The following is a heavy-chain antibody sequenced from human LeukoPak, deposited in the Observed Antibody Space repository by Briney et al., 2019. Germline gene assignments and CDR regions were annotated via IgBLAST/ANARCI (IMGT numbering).Heavy chain of an antibody. V-gene: IGHV1-58*01. CDR2: IVVGSGNT. D-gene: IGHD1-1*01. Sequence: ASVKVSCKASGSTFTSSAVQWVRQARGQGLEWIGWIVVGSGNTNYAQKFQERVTINTDMSTSTAYMELRSLRSEDTAVYYWATHDVTTGTKSALGYWGQGTLVTVSS. CDR1: GSTFTSSA. J-gene: IGHJ4*02. CDR3: ATHDVTTGTKSALGY.